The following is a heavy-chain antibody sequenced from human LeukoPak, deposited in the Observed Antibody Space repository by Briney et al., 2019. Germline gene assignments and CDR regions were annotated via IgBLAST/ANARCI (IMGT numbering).Heavy chain of an antibody. J-gene: IGHJ6*03. D-gene: IGHD3-10*01. CDR1: GFTFSSYG. CDR2: ISGSGGST. CDR3: AKGSMWFGELPRYYYMDV. Sequence: GGSLRFSCAASGFTFSSYGMSWVRQAPGKGLEWVSAISGSGGSTYYADSVRGRFTISRDNSKNTRYLQMNSLRAEDTAVYYCAKGSMWFGELPRYYYMDVWGKGTTVTISS. V-gene: IGHV3-23*01.